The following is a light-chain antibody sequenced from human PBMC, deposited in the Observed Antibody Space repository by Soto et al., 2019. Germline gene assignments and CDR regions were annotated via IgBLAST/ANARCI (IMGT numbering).Light chain of an antibody. Sequence: EIGLTQSPGTLSLSPGDRATLSCRASQSVSSTFLAWYQQKPGQAPRLLIYVASIRATGIPDRFSGSWSGTDFTLTIRRLEPEDFAMYFCHQYGSSPRTFGQGTKVELK. J-gene: IGKJ1*01. CDR1: QSVSSTF. CDR3: HQYGSSPRT. CDR2: VAS. V-gene: IGKV3-20*01.